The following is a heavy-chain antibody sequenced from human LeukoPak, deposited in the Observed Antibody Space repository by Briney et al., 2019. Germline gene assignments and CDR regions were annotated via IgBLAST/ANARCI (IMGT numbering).Heavy chain of an antibody. CDR1: GFTFSSYW. Sequence: GGSLRLSCAASGFTFSSYWMHWVRQAPGQGLVWVLLINTDGSSATYADSVKGRFTISRDNARNTLYLQMNSLRAEDTAVYYCTRQMPAIRYFDFWGQGTLVTVSS. D-gene: IGHD5-24*01. CDR3: TRQMPAIRYFDF. CDR2: INTDGSSA. J-gene: IGHJ4*02. V-gene: IGHV3-74*01.